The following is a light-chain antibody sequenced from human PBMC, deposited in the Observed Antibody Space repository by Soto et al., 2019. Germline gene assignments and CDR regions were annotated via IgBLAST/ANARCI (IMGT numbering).Light chain of an antibody. Sequence: DIQMTQSPSTLSASVGDRVTITCRASQTISSWLAWYQQKPGKAPKLLIYKASSLESGVPSRFSSSGSGTEFTLTISSLQPDDFATYYCQQYNSPYTFGQGTKLEIK. CDR3: QQYNSPYT. J-gene: IGKJ2*01. CDR1: QTISSW. CDR2: KAS. V-gene: IGKV1-5*03.